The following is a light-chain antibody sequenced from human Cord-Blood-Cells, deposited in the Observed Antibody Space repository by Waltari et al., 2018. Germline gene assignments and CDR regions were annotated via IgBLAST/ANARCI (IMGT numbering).Light chain of an antibody. CDR3: SSYTSSSTL. V-gene: IGLV2-14*03. CDR1: SSDVGGYNY. Sequence: QSALTQPASVSGSPGQSITISCTGTSSDVGGYNYVSWYQQHPGIAPKLMIYDVSNRPAGVSNRFSGCKSGNTASLTISGLQAEDEADYYCSSYTSSSTLFGGGTKLTVL. J-gene: IGLJ3*02. CDR2: DVS.